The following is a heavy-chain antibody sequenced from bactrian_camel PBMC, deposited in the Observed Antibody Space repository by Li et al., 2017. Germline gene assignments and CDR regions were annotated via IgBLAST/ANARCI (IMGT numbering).Heavy chain of an antibody. D-gene: IGHD5*01. J-gene: IGHJ4*01. CDR1: GFTYMSYS. CDR3: AAAAAGLRAFSCAYGLGASGFRY. Sequence: VQLVESGGGSVQAGGSLRLSCVVSGFTYMSYSCMGWIRQVSGQEREGVASIDADGVTSYADSVKGRFTVSRDSGKNSVYLQMDGLKPEDTAMYYCAAAAAGLRAFSCAYGLGASGFRYWGQGTQVTVS. CDR2: IDADGVT. V-gene: IGHV3S9*01.